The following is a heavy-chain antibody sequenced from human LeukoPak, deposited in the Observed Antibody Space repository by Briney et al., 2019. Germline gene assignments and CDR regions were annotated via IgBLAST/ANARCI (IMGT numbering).Heavy chain of an antibody. V-gene: IGHV4-34*01. D-gene: IGHD3-9*01. CDR2: INHSGST. CDR1: GGSFSGYY. CDR3: ARAYDILTGYSA. Sequence: SETLSLTCAVYGGSFSGYYWSWIRQPPGKGLEWIGEINHSGSTNYNPSLKSRVTISVDTSKNQFSLKLSSVTAADTAVYYCARAYDILTGYSAWGQGTLVTVSS. J-gene: IGHJ4*02.